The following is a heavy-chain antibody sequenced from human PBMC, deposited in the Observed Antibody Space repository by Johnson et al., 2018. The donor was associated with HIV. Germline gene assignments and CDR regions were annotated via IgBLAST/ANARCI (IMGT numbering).Heavy chain of an antibody. V-gene: IGHV3-11*04. CDR1: GFSFSDYY. CDR2: ISSSGSTI. CDR3: ARGGYCRGGSCYPYDAFDI. D-gene: IGHD2-15*01. Sequence: QEQLVESGGGLVKPGGSLRLSCAASGFSFSDYYMSWIRQAPGKGLEWVSYISSSGSTIYYADSVVKGRFTISRDNSKNTLYLQMNSLRAEDTAVYYCARGGYCRGGSCYPYDAFDIWGQGTMVNVSS. J-gene: IGHJ3*02.